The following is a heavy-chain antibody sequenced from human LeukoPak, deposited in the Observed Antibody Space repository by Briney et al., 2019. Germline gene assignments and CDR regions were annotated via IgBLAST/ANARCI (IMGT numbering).Heavy chain of an antibody. D-gene: IGHD5-12*01. Sequence: GGSLRLSCAASGFTFSDYYMSWIRQAPGKGLEWVSYISSSGSTIYYADSVKGRFTISRDNAKNSLYLQMNSLRAEDTAVYYCAREFDSGYDRNFDYWGQGTLVTVSS. CDR1: GFTFSDYY. J-gene: IGHJ4*02. CDR3: AREFDSGYDRNFDY. V-gene: IGHV3-11*01. CDR2: ISSSGSTI.